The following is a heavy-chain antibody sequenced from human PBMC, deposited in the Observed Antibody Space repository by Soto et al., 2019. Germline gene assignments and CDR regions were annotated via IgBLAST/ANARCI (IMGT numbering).Heavy chain of an antibody. V-gene: IGHV1-69*04. Sequence: ASVKVSCKASGGTFSSYTISWVRQAPGQGLEWMGRIIPILGIANYAQKFQGRVTITADKSTSTAYMELSSLRSEDTAVYYCAREKDYGSGSYFYYYYMDVWGKGTTVTVSS. CDR3: AREKDYGSGSYFYYYYMDV. J-gene: IGHJ6*03. D-gene: IGHD3-10*01. CDR1: GGTFSSYT. CDR2: IIPILGIA.